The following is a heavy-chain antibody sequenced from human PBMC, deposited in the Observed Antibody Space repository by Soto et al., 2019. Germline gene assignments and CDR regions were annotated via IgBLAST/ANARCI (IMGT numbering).Heavy chain of an antibody. CDR2: LYHIGST. CDR3: RSSTSCYDESCVDV. D-gene: IGHD2-2*01. CDR1: GYSISSGNY. V-gene: IGHV4-38-2*01. Sequence: PSETLSLTCAVSGYSISSGNYWAWIRQPPGRGLEWIGSLYHIGSTHYNTSLKSRVTISVDTSKNHFSLELNSVTAADTAIYYCRSSTSCYDESCVDVWGQGTMVTAP. J-gene: IGHJ6*02.